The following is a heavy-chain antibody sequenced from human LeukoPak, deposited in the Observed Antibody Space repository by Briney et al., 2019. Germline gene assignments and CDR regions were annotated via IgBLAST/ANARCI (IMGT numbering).Heavy chain of an antibody. Sequence: PSATLSVTCTVSGGAISSSSYYWGWIRQPPRKGLEWIGSIYYSGSTYYNPSLKSRVTISVDTSKNQFSLKLSSVTAADTAVYYCARSGWRDAFDIWGQGTMVTVSS. J-gene: IGHJ3*02. CDR1: GGAISSSSYY. D-gene: IGHD6-19*01. CDR2: IYYSGST. V-gene: IGHV4-39*01. CDR3: ARSGWRDAFDI.